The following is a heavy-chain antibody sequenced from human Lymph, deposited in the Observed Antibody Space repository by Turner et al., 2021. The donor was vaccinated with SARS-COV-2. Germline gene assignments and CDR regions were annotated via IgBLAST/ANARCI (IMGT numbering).Heavy chain of an antibody. CDR3: ARDSNYYDSSCSWGYYYYGMDV. Sequence: QVQLVDSGGGVFQPARSLRLSSAASGFTFSRYGMHGGRQAAWKGLEWVAVIWYDGSNKYYADSVKGPFTISRDNSKNTLYLQMNNLRAEDTAVYYCARDSNYYDSSCSWGYYYYGMDVWGQGTTVTVSS. D-gene: IGHD3-22*01. J-gene: IGHJ6*02. V-gene: IGHV3-33*01. CDR2: IWYDGSNK. CDR1: GFTFSRYG.